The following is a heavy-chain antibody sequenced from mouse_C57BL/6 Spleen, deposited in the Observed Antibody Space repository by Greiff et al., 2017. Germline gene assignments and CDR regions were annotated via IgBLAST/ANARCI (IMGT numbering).Heavy chain of an antibody. CDR2: IDPETGGT. Sequence: VKLMESGAELVRPGASVTLSCKASGYTFTDYEMHWVKQTPVHGLEWIGAIDPETGGTAYNQKFKGKAILTADKSSSTAYMELRSLTSEDSAVYYCTRGGLPDWYFDVWGTGTTVTVSS. J-gene: IGHJ1*03. CDR3: TRGGLPDWYFDV. V-gene: IGHV1-15*01. D-gene: IGHD2-2*01. CDR1: GYTFTDYE.